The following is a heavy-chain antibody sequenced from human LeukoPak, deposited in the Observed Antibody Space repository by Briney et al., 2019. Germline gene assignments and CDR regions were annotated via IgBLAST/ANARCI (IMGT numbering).Heavy chain of an antibody. D-gene: IGHD6-13*01. Sequence: ASVKVSCKASGYTFTSYGISWVRQAPGQGLEWMGWISAYNGNTNYAQKLQGRVTMTTDTSTSTAYMELRSLRSDDTAVYYCARVTQQLVLYYYGMDVWGQGTTVTVSS. V-gene: IGHV1-18*01. CDR2: ISAYNGNT. J-gene: IGHJ6*02. CDR1: GYTFTSYG. CDR3: ARVTQQLVLYYYGMDV.